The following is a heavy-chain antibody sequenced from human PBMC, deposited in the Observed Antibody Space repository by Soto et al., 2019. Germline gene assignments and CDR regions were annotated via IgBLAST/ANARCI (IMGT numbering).Heavy chain of an antibody. J-gene: IGHJ4*02. CDR1: GFTFSSYW. V-gene: IGHV3-74*01. Sequence: GGSLRLSCAASGFTFSSYWMHWVRQAPGKELVWVSRINSDGSSTSYADSVKGRFTISRDNAKNTLYLQMNSLRAEDTAVYYCARQLRYFDWLSSGFDYWGQGTLVTVSS. D-gene: IGHD3-9*01. CDR3: ARQLRYFDWLSSGFDY. CDR2: INSDGSST.